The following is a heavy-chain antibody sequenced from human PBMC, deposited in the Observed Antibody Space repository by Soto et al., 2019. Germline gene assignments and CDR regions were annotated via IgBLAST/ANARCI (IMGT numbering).Heavy chain of an antibody. CDR1: GFTFSSYG. V-gene: IGHV3-33*01. Sequence: PGGSLRLSCAASGFTFSSYGMHWVRQAPGKGLEWVAVIWYDGSNKYYADSVKGRFTISRDNSKNTLYLQMNSLRAEDTAVYYCARDSTITGGPPKYYYDSSGYFDWGQGTLVTVSS. D-gene: IGHD3-22*01. CDR2: IWYDGSNK. CDR3: ARDSTITGGPPKYYYDSSGYFD. J-gene: IGHJ4*02.